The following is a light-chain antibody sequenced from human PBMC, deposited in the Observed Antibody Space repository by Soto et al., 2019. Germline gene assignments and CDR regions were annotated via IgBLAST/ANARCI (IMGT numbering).Light chain of an antibody. CDR3: AAWDDSLGSHAV. CDR1: SSNIGMNY. Sequence: QSVLTQPPSASGNPGQTVTSSCSGSSSNIGMNYVYWYQQLPGTAPKLLIYRNSQRPSGIPDRFSGSKSGTSASLAISGLRSEDEADYYCAAWDDSLGSHAVFGGGTQLTVL. J-gene: IGLJ7*01. CDR2: RNS. V-gene: IGLV1-47*01.